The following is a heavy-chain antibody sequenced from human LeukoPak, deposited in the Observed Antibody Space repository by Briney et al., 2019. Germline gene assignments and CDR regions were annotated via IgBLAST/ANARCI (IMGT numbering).Heavy chain of an antibody. D-gene: IGHD3-10*01. CDR2: FDPEDGET. CDR1: GYTLTELS. V-gene: IGHV1-24*01. J-gene: IGHJ4*02. Sequence: ASVKVSCKVSGYTLTELSMHWVRQAPGKGLEWMGGFDPEDGETIYAQKFQRRVTMTEDTSTDTAYMELSSLRSEDTAVYYCATDIWFGESLMTYYFDYWGQGTLVTVSS. CDR3: ATDIWFGESLMTYYFDY.